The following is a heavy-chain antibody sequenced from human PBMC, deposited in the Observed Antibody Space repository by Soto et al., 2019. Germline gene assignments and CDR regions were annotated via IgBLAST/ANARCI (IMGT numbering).Heavy chain of an antibody. J-gene: IGHJ6*02. D-gene: IGHD3-3*01. CDR2: IWYDGSNK. CDR1: GFTFSSYG. CDR3: ARDFTAPSIPYYDFWSGRTHYGMDV. V-gene: IGHV3-33*01. Sequence: QVQLVESGGGVVQPGRSLRLSCAASGFTFSSYGMHWVRQAPGKGLEWVAVIWYDGSNKYYADSVKGRFTISRDNSKNTLYLQMNSLRAEDTAVYYCARDFTAPSIPYYDFWSGRTHYGMDVWGQGTTVTVSS.